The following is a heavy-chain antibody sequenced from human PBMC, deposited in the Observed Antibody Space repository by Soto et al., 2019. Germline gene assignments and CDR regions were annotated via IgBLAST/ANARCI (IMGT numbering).Heavy chain of an antibody. D-gene: IGHD2-8*02. CDR1: GFPFSRYA. CDR3: VTSKSEKVVYDDH. Sequence: PGVTIRQPNAASGFPFSRYAMSWGRPALGPGMEWVSAISGSGGSTYYADSVKGRFTISRDNSKNTLYLQMNSLRAEDTAVYVFVTSKSEKVVYDDHCGQGTLGAVSS. J-gene: IGHJ1*01. CDR2: ISGSGGST. V-gene: IGHV3-23*01.